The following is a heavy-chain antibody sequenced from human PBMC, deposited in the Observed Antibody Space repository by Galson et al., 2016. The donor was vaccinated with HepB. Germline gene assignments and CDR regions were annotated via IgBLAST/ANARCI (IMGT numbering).Heavy chain of an antibody. CDR1: GFAFHSYT. CDR2: ITPAGDAT. Sequence: SLRLSCAASGFAFHSYTMGWVRQAPGKGLQWVSDITPAGDATYYAEPVTGRFTISRDNSRNTLYLQMNSLRPEDTAVYYCAKDLTIFGMIMSPGDWGQGTLVTVSS. J-gene: IGHJ4*02. CDR3: AKDLTIFGMIMSPGD. V-gene: IGHV3-23*01. D-gene: IGHD3-3*01.